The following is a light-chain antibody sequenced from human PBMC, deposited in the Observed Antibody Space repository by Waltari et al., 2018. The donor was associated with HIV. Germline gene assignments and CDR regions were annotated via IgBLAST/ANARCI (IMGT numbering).Light chain of an antibody. V-gene: IGLV2-8*01. Sequence: QPALTQPPSASGSPGQSVTISCTGASSDAGGYNSVPWYQPHPGKVPKLILYEVTKRPSGVPDRFSGSKSGNTASLTVSGLQAEDEGDYYCSSYAGSNNWVFGGGTKLTVL. J-gene: IGLJ3*02. CDR2: EVT. CDR1: SSDAGGYNS. CDR3: SSYAGSNNWV.